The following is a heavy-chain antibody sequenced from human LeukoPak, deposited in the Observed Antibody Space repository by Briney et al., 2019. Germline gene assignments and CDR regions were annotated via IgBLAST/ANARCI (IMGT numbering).Heavy chain of an antibody. CDR3: ARDRGSYFDY. V-gene: IGHV4-30-2*01. J-gene: IGHJ4*02. Sequence: SETLSLTCAVSGGSISSGGYSWSWIRQPPGTGLEWIGYIYQSGSTYYNPSLKSRVTISVDRSKNQFSLKLSSVTAADTAVYYCARDRGSYFDYWGQGTLVTVSS. CDR2: IYQSGST. CDR1: GGSISSGGYS.